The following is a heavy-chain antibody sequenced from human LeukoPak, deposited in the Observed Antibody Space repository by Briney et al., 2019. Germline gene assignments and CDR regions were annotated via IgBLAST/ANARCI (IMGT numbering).Heavy chain of an antibody. D-gene: IGHD6-19*01. CDR2: INHSGYT. V-gene: IGHV4-34*01. Sequence: SETLSLTCAVYDGSFSGYHWSWIRQPPGKGLEWIGEINHSGYTNYNPSLKSRVTISVDTSKNQFSLKLSSVTAADTAVYYCAKDRSSGWGRGYYYYMDVWGKGTTVTVSS. CDR1: DGSFSGYH. CDR3: AKDRSSGWGRGYYYYMDV. J-gene: IGHJ6*03.